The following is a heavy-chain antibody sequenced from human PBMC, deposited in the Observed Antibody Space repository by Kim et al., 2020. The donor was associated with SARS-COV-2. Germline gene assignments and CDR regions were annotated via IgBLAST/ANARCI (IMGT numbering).Heavy chain of an antibody. J-gene: IGHJ6*02. CDR1: GFTFSSYG. CDR3: ARERGGDHDYYYYGMDV. Sequence: GGSLRLSCAASGFTFSSYGMHWVRQAPGKGLEWVAVIWYDGSNKYYADSVKGRFTISRDNSKNTLYLQMNSLRAEETAVYYCARERGGDHDYYYYGMDVWGQGTTVTVSS. CDR2: IWYDGSNK. V-gene: IGHV3-33*01.